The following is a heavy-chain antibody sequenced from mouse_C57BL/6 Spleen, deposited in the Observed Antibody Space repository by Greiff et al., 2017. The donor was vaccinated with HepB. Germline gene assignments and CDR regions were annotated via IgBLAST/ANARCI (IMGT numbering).Heavy chain of an antibody. CDR2: ISYDGSN. CDR3: ARERVYYYGSSLYYYAMDY. Sequence: EVKLMESGPGLVKPSQSLSLTCSVTGYSITSGYYWNWIRQFPGNKLEWMGYISYDGSNNYNPSLKNRISITRDTSKNQFFLKLNSVTTEYTATYYCARERVYYYGSSLYYYAMDYWGQGTSVTVSS. CDR1: GYSITSGYY. D-gene: IGHD1-1*01. V-gene: IGHV3-6*01. J-gene: IGHJ4*01.